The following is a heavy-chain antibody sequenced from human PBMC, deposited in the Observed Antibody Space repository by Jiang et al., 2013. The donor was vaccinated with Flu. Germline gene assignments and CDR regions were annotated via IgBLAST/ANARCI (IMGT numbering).Heavy chain of an antibody. D-gene: IGHD1-1*01. Sequence: VSSNSAAWNWIRQSPSRGLEWLGWTYYRSKWYNDYAVSVKSRITINPDTSKNQFSLQLNSVTPEDTAVYYCARGGWKANYYYGMDVWGQGTTVTVSS. CDR3: ARGGWKANYYYGMDV. V-gene: IGHV6-1*01. J-gene: IGHJ6*02. CDR1: VSSNSAA. CDR2: TYYRSKWYN.